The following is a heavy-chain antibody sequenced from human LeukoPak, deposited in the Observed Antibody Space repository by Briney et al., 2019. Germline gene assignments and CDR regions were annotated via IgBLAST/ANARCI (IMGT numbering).Heavy chain of an antibody. Sequence: GGSLRLSCAASGFTFSSYWMSWVRQAPGKGLEWVANIKQDGSEKYYVDSVKGRFTISRDNAKNSLYLQMNSLRAEDTAVYYCARDPGGITPYMDVWGKGTTVTISS. V-gene: IGHV3-7*01. CDR2: IKQDGSEK. CDR3: ARDPGGITPYMDV. D-gene: IGHD2-15*01. J-gene: IGHJ6*03. CDR1: GFTFSSYW.